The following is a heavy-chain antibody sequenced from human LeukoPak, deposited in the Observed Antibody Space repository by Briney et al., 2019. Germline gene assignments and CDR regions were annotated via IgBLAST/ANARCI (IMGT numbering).Heavy chain of an antibody. J-gene: IGHJ4*02. D-gene: IGHD2-15*01. CDR3: ARAQTYCSGGSCYSDY. CDR2: INPNSGGT. V-gene: IGHV1-2*02. Sequence: ASVTVSCKASGYTSTGYYIHWVRQAPGQGLEWMGWINPNSGGTNYAQKFQGRVTMTRDTSISTAYMELSRLTSDDTAVYYCARAQTYCSGGSCYSDYWGQGSLVTVSS. CDR1: GYTSTGYY.